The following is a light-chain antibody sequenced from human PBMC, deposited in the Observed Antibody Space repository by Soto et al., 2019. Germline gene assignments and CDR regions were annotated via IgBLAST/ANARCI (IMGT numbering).Light chain of an antibody. CDR3: QHRSNWPN. CDR2: DAS. J-gene: IGKJ4*01. CDR1: QGVSSY. Sequence: EIVLTQSPAPLSLSPGAIATLALRPSQGVSSYLAWYQQTPGQAPMLLIYDASNRATGIPARFSCSGSGTYFTRNISSLEPEDFAVYYCQHRSNWPNFGGGTKVEI. V-gene: IGKV3-11*01.